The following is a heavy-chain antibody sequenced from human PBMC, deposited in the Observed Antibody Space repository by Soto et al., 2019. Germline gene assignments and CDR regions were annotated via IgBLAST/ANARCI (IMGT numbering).Heavy chain of an antibody. J-gene: IGHJ6*02. V-gene: IGHV4-59*01. CDR1: GGSISSYY. CDR3: ARDRGVYGSGSYYGYYYYYYGMDV. Sequence: QVQLQESGPGLVKPSETLSLTCTVSGGSISSYYWSWIRQPPGKGLEWIGYIYYSGSTNYNPSLKSRVTISVDTSKNQVSLKLSSVTAADTAVYYCARDRGVYGSGSYYGYYYYYYGMDVWGQGTTVTVSS. CDR2: IYYSGST. D-gene: IGHD3-10*01.